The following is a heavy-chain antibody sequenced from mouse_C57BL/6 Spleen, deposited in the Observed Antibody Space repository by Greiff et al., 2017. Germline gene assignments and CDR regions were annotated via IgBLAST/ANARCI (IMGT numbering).Heavy chain of an antibody. CDR3: AEDGGLRQREYAMDY. CDR2: IWRGGST. CDR1: GFSLTSYG. J-gene: IGHJ4*01. Sequence: QVQLQQSGPGLVQPSPSLSITCTVSGFSLTSYGVHWVRQSPGKGLEWLGVIWRGGSTDYNAAFMSRLSITKDNSKSQVFYKMNSLQADDTAIYYCAEDGGLRQREYAMDYWGQGTSVTVSS. V-gene: IGHV2-5*01. D-gene: IGHD2-4*01.